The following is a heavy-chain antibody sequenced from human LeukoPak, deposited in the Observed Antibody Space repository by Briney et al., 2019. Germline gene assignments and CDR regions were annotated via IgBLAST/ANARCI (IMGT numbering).Heavy chain of an antibody. CDR1: RFTFSNYA. CDR2: IWNDGGSK. D-gene: IGHD3-10*01. CDR3: ARDFGMARGVNLDY. Sequence: PGGSLRLSCVADRFTFSNYAMHWVRQAPGKGPEWLAVIWNDGGSKYYADSVKGRFTISRDNSKNTLYLQMNSLRAEDTAVYYCARDFGMARGVNLDYWGQRTLVTVSS. J-gene: IGHJ4*02. V-gene: IGHV3-33*01.